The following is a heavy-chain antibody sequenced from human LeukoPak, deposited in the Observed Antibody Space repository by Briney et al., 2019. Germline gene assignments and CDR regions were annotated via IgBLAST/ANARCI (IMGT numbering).Heavy chain of an antibody. V-gene: IGHV1-2*02. D-gene: IGHD3-10*01. Sequence: ASVKVSCKASGYTFTGYYMHWVRQAPGQGLEWMGWTNPNSGGTNYAQKFQGRVTMTRDTSISTAYMELSRLRSDDTAVYYCARSSMVRGVIISDYFDYWGQGTLVTVSS. CDR2: TNPNSGGT. CDR3: ARSSMVRGVIISDYFDY. CDR1: GYTFTGYY. J-gene: IGHJ4*02.